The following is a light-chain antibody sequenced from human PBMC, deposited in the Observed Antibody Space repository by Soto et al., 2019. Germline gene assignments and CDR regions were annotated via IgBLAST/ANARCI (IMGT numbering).Light chain of an antibody. J-gene: IGLJ2*01. CDR2: DDD. Sequence: SYVLTQPPSVSVAPGQTATITCGGDNIGSKIVHWYQHNPGQAPVLVFHDDDDRPSGIPERFSGSNSGQTATLTISRVEAGDEADYYCQVWVGPSERIFGGGTKLTVL. CDR1: NIGSKI. V-gene: IGLV3-21*02. CDR3: QVWVGPSERI.